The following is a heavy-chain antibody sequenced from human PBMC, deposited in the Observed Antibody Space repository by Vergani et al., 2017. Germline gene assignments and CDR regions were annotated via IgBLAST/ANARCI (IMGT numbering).Heavy chain of an antibody. V-gene: IGHV5-51*01. Sequence: EVQLVQSGAEVKKPGESLKISCKGSGYSFTSYWIGWVRQMPGKGLEWMGIIYPGDSDTRYSPSFQGQVTISADKSISTAYLQWSSLKASDTAMYYCARGMRNPEWSSTRSPFDYWGQGTLVTVSS. D-gene: IGHD2-2*01. J-gene: IGHJ4*02. CDR2: IYPGDSDT. CDR1: GYSFTSYW. CDR3: ARGMRNPEWSSTRSPFDY.